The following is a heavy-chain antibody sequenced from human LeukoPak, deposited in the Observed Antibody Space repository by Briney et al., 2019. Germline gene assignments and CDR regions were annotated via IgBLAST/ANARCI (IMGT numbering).Heavy chain of an antibody. Sequence: SETLSLTCIVSGASISTYSWNWIRQSPGKGLEWVGYISHSGTTSYDSYFRSRVTISVDTSKNQFSLKLSSVTAADTAVYYCAREGDYSNYLGYWGQGTLVTVSS. J-gene: IGHJ4*02. CDR1: GASISTYS. CDR3: AREGDYSNYLGY. V-gene: IGHV4-59*12. D-gene: IGHD4-11*01. CDR2: ISHSGTT.